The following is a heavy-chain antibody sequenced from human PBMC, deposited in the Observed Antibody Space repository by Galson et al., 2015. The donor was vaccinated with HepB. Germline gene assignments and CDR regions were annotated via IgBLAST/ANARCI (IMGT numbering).Heavy chain of an antibody. J-gene: IGHJ4*02. V-gene: IGHV6-1*01. CDR1: GDSVSSHDAA. D-gene: IGHD3-22*01. CDR3: ARYDSQPGLDF. CDR2: TYYRSKWYN. Sequence: CAISGDSVSSHDAAWHWIRQSPSRGLEWLGRTYYRSKWYNDYAVSVKSRITFNSDTSKNQFSLQLNSVTPEDTGVYYCARYDSQPGLDFWGQGTLVTVSS.